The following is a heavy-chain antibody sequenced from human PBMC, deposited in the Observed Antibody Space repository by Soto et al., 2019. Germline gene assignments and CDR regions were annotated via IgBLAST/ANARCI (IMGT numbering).Heavy chain of an antibody. Sequence: SETLSLTCSFSGDSVTSHYLTWIRQSPEKGLEWIGYMHYTGFSHYNPSLKSRVTISVDTSKNQFTLKLSSVTAADTAVYYCARQSYYSVRHYYYMDVWGKGTTVTVSS. D-gene: IGHD3-10*01. V-gene: IGHV4-59*08. CDR2: MHYTGFS. CDR3: ARQSYYSVRHYYYMDV. CDR1: GDSVTSHY. J-gene: IGHJ6*03.